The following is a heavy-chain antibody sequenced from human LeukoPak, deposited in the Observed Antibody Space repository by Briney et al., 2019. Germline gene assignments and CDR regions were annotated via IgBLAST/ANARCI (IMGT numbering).Heavy chain of an antibody. CDR1: GFTFSSYA. Sequence: PGGSLRLSCAASGFTFSSYAMSWVRQAPGKGLEWVSAISGSGGSTYYADSVKGRFTISRDNAKNSLYLQMNSLRAEDTAVYYCARESIAVAPRPDAAFDIWGQGTMVTVSS. CDR3: ARESIAVAPRPDAAFDI. D-gene: IGHD6-19*01. CDR2: ISGSGGST. J-gene: IGHJ3*02. V-gene: IGHV3-23*01.